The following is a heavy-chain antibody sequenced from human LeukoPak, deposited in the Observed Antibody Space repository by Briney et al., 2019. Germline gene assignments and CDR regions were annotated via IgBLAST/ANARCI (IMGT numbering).Heavy chain of an antibody. CDR1: GFTFSGYW. CDR3: AKDTGYSSGWPAEYFQH. D-gene: IGHD6-19*01. Sequence: GGSLRLSCAASGFTFSGYWMHWVRQAPGKGLVWVSRINNDGSYTSYADSVKGRFTISRDNAKNTLYVQMNSLRAEDTAVYYCAKDTGYSSGWPAEYFQHWGQGTLVTVSS. CDR2: INNDGSYT. J-gene: IGHJ1*01. V-gene: IGHV3-74*01.